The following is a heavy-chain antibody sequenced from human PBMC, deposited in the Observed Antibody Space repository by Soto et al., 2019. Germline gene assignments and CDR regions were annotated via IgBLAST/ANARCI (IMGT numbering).Heavy chain of an antibody. CDR1: GGSISSGGYY. D-gene: IGHD3-3*01. J-gene: IGHJ6*02. CDR3: ARGRERGDFWSGYYTGGRGVYYYGMDV. V-gene: IGHV4-31*03. CDR2: IYYSGST. Sequence: SETLSLTCTVSGGSISSGGYYWSWIRQHPGKGLEWIGYIYYSGSTYYNPSLKSRVTISVDTSRNQFSLKLSSVTAADTAVYYCARGRERGDFWSGYYTGGRGVYYYGMDVWGQGTTVTVSS.